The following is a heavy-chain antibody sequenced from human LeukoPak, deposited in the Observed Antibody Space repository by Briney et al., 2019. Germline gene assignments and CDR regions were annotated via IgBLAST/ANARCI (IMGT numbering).Heavy chain of an antibody. Sequence: PGGSLRLSCAASGFTVSSHDMSWVRQAPGKGLEWVSVIYMGGTTYYADSVKGRFTISRHSSKNTLYLQMNSLRAEDTAVYYCASVGDEVAYTRGYLDHWGQGTLVTVSS. CDR2: IYMGGTT. CDR1: GFTVSSHD. D-gene: IGHD5-12*01. J-gene: IGHJ4*02. CDR3: ASVGDEVAYTRGYLDH. V-gene: IGHV3-53*04.